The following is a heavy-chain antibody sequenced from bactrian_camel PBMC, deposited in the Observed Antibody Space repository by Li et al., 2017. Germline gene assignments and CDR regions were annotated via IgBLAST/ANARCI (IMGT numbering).Heavy chain of an antibody. CDR1: GRPLNPYNT. CDR2: IDNDGDF. V-gene: IGHV3S57*01. CDR3: ATDPVWCEQDYDISRRLRVDEYKS. Sequence: HVQLVESGGGSVQTGGSLGLSCATSGRPLNPYNTVAWFRQAPGKEREGVAAIDNDGDFSIADSVKGRFTIYRDIAENTLYLQMNSLSPEDTAMYYCATDPVWCEQDYDISRRLRVDEYKSCGQGTQVTVS. D-gene: IGHD4*01. J-gene: IGHJ4*01.